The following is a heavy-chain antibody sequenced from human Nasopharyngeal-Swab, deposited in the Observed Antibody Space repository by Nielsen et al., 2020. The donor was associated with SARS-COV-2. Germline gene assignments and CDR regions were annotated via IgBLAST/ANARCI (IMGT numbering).Heavy chain of an antibody. CDR3: ATAAVAGNAGWFDP. CDR2: FDPEDGET. Sequence: ASVKVSCKVSGYTLTELSMHWVRQAPGKGLEWMGGFDPEDGETIYAQKVQGRVTMTEDTSTDTAYMELSSLRSEDTAVYYCATAAVAGNAGWFDPWGQGTLVTVSS. V-gene: IGHV1-24*01. J-gene: IGHJ5*02. D-gene: IGHD6-19*01. CDR1: GYTLTELS.